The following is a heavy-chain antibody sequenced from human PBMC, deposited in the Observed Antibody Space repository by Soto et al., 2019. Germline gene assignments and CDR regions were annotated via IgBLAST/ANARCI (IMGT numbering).Heavy chain of an antibody. CDR1: GYSLSSGDYY. Sequence: SETLSLTCTVSGYSLSSGDYYWTWIRQPPGKGLEWIGYIYYNGNAYYNPSLKSRVTISVDTSKNQFSLRLNSATAADTAVYYCAREEGLYYYDTTGYYFDYWGQGTLVT. J-gene: IGHJ4*02. CDR3: AREEGLYYYDTTGYYFDY. CDR2: IYYNGNA. D-gene: IGHD3-22*01. V-gene: IGHV4-30-4*01.